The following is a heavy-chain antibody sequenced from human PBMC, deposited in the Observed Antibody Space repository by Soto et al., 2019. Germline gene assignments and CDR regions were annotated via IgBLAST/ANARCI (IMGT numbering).Heavy chain of an antibody. CDR1: GFSFSEYS. J-gene: IGHJ6*02. Sequence: PGGSLRLSCAASGFSFSEYSMTWVRQAPGKGLEWVSAISGDTATTHYAESVKGRFTISRDNSRDTPYLQMNSLRVEDTAIYYCAKPLQQWLLQGSGVDVWGQGTTVTVSS. CDR3: AKPLQQWLLQGSGVDV. D-gene: IGHD6-19*01. V-gene: IGHV3-23*01. CDR2: ISGDTATT.